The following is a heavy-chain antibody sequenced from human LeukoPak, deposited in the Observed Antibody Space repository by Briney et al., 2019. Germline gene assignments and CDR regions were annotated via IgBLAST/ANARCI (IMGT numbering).Heavy chain of an antibody. D-gene: IGHD6-19*01. CDR2: ISAYNGNT. J-gene: IGHJ6*03. CDR1: GYTFTSYG. Sequence: GASVKVSCKASGYTFTSYGISWVRHAPGQGLEWMGWISAYNGNTNYAQKLQGRVTMTTDTPTSTAYTEVRSLRSDDTAVYCCARAGGAVAGHYYYMDVWGKGTTVTVSS. CDR3: ARAGGAVAGHYYYMDV. V-gene: IGHV1-18*01.